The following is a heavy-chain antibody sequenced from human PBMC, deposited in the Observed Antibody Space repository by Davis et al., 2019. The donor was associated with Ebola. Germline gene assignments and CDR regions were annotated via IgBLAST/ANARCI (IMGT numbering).Heavy chain of an antibody. V-gene: IGHV3-9*01. D-gene: IGHD1-26*01. CDR1: GFTFDDYA. CDR2: ISWNSGYI. Sequence: SLKISCAVSGFTFDDYAMHWVRQVPGKGLEWVSGISWNSGYIGYADSVKGRFTTSRDSAKNSLFLQMNSLRPEDTALYYCAKDNGGSPGFGMDVWGQGTTVTVSS. J-gene: IGHJ6*02. CDR3: AKDNGGSPGFGMDV.